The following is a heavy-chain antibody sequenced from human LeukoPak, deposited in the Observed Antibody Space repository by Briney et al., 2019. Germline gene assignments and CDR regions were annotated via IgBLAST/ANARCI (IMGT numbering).Heavy chain of an antibody. CDR2: LSYDGSNK. J-gene: IGHJ6*02. D-gene: IGHD4-17*01. Sequence: PGVSLRLSCAASGFTFSSYGMHWVRQAPGKGLEWVAVLSYDGSNKYYADSVKGRFTISRDNSKNTLYLQMNSLRAEDTAVYYCAKDMGNYGDSTRGMDVWGQGTTVTVSS. CDR1: GFTFSSYG. CDR3: AKDMGNYGDSTRGMDV. V-gene: IGHV3-30*18.